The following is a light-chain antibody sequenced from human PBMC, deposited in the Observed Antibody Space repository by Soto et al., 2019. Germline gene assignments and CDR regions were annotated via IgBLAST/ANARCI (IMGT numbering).Light chain of an antibody. Sequence: EIMMSQSPATLSVSPGERATLSCRASQSVSNNYLAWYQQKPGQAPRLLIYGASNRATGIPDRFSGSGSGTDFTLTISRLEPEDFAVYWCQQFGTSPYTFGQGTKVDIK. CDR2: GAS. V-gene: IGKV3-20*01. J-gene: IGKJ2*01. CDR1: QSVSNNY. CDR3: QQFGTSPYT.